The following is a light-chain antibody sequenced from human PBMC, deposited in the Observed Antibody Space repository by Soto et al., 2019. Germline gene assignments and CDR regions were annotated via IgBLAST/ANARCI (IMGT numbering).Light chain of an antibody. Sequence: DIQMTQSPSSLSASVGDRVTITCRASQTIDNFLNWYQQRPGKAPELLISSASTSQSGVPSRFSGGGSGTDFTRTISSLRTAEFAVYYCQQSYTTPWTFGQGTKVEIK. V-gene: IGKV1-39*01. CDR3: QQSYTTPWT. CDR1: QTIDNF. CDR2: SAS. J-gene: IGKJ1*01.